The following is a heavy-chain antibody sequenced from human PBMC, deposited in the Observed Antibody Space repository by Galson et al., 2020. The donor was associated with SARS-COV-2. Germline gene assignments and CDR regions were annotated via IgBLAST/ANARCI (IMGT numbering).Heavy chain of an antibody. J-gene: IGHJ4*02. D-gene: IGHD3-9*01. Sequence: GESLKISCKGSGYSFTTFWIGWVRQMPGKGLEWMGIIYPGDSDTRYSPSFQGQVTISADKSISTAYLQWSSLKASDTAIYYCARRGFLTADYLGPTFDYWGQGTLVTVSS. CDR3: ARRGFLTADYLGPTFDY. V-gene: IGHV5-51*01. CDR1: GYSFTTFW. CDR2: IYPGDSDT.